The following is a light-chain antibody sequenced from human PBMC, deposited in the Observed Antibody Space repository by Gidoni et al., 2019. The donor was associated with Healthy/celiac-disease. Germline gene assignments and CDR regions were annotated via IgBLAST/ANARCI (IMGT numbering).Light chain of an antibody. Sequence: EIVMTQSPATLSVFPGERATLSCMARQSVSSNFAWYQQKPGPAPRLLIYGASTRATGIPARFSGSGSGTEFTLTISSLQSEDFAVYYCQQYNNWPPGVTFGPGTKVDIK. CDR1: QSVSSN. J-gene: IGKJ3*01. V-gene: IGKV3-15*01. CDR2: GAS. CDR3: QQYNNWPPGVT.